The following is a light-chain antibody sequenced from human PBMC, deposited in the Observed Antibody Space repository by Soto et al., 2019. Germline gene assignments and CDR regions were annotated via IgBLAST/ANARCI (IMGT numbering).Light chain of an antibody. CDR1: DNIDTW. J-gene: IGKJ1*01. V-gene: IGKV1-5*03. Sequence: DIQMTQSPSTVSAPVGDRVASTCRASDNIDTWVAWYQQKPGEDPKLLIDKVSKLDNGEPPRFAGFGSGTEFTLSTASLRNDDSATYDLQHYNSYSRKFRQGNKVEIK. CDR2: KVS. CDR3: QHYNSYSRK.